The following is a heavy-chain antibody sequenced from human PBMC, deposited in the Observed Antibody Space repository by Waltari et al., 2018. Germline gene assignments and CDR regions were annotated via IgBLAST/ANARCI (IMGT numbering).Heavy chain of an antibody. Sequence: QLQLQESGPGLVKPSETLSLTCTVSGGSISSSSYYWGWIRQPPGKGLEWIGSSYYRGSTYYNPSLKSRVTISVDTSKNQFSLKLSSVTAADTAVYYCASEDGYGSGSSMDVWGQGTTVTVSS. V-gene: IGHV4-39*01. J-gene: IGHJ6*02. CDR1: GGSISSSSYY. D-gene: IGHD3-10*01. CDR2: SYYRGST. CDR3: ASEDGYGSGSSMDV.